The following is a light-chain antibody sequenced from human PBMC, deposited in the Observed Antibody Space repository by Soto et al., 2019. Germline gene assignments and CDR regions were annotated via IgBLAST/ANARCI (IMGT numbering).Light chain of an antibody. CDR1: SSDVGGYNY. CDR2: DVS. V-gene: IGLV2-14*01. J-gene: IGLJ1*01. CDR3: SSYTTSSTYV. Sequence: QSALTQPASVSRSPGQSIAISCTGTSSDVGGYNYVSWYQQHPGKAPKLVIYDVSNRPSGVSNRFSGSKSGNTASLTISGLQAEDEADYYCSSYTTSSTYVFGTGTKVTVL.